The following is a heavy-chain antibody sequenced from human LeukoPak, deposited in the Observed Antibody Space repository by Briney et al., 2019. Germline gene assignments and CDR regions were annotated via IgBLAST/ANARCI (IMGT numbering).Heavy chain of an antibody. CDR2: ISGSGKSL. CDR3: AREPRLAVY. D-gene: IGHD6-19*01. Sequence: TRGALRLSCAGSGFAFSDYYMTWIRQAPGRGLEFISYISGSGKSLVYADSVKGRFTISRDNAKNSLYLQMNSLRDEDTAVYYCAREPRLAVYWGQGTLVTVSS. V-gene: IGHV3-11*01. J-gene: IGHJ4*02. CDR1: GFAFSDYY.